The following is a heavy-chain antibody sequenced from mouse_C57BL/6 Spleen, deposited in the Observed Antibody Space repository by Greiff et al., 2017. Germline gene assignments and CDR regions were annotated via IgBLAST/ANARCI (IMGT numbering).Heavy chain of an antibody. CDR1: GYTFTDYN. V-gene: IGHV1-22*01. J-gene: IGHJ2*01. CDR3: ARKVATRGYFDY. D-gene: IGHD1-1*01. CDR2: INPNNGGT. Sequence: VQLQQSGPELVKPGASVKMSCKASGYTFTDYNMHWVKQSHGKSLEWIGYINPNNGGTSYNQKFKGKATLTVNKSSSPAYMELRSLTSEDSAVYYCARKVATRGYFDYWGQGTTLTVSS.